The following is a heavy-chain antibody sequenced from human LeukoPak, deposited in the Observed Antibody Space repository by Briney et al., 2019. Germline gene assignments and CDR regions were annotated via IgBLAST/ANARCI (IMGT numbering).Heavy chain of an antibody. CDR3: AKDSSSWQDYFDY. V-gene: IGHV3-9*03. CDR1: GFTFSNYW. CDR2: ISWNSGSI. J-gene: IGHJ4*02. Sequence: GGSLRLSCAASGFTFSNYWMTWVRQAPGKGLEWVSGISWNSGSIGYADSVKGRFTISRDNAKNSLYLQMNSLRAEDMALYYCAKDSSSWQDYFDYWGQGTLVTVSS. D-gene: IGHD6-13*01.